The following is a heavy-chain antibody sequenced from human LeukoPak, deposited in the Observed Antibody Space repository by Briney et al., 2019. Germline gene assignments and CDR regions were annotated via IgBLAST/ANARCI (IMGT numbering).Heavy chain of an antibody. V-gene: IGHV3-7*01. CDR1: GFTFSSYA. Sequence: GGSLRLSCAASGFTFSSYAMSWVRQAPGKGLEWVANIKQDGSEKYYVDSVKDRFTISRDNAKNSLYLQMNSLRAEDAAVYYCTRENWHLDYWGQGNLVTVSS. CDR3: TRENWHLDY. J-gene: IGHJ4*02. CDR2: IKQDGSEK.